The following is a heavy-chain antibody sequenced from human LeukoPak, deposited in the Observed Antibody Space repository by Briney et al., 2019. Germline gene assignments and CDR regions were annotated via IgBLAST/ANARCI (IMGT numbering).Heavy chain of an antibody. CDR3: AGAGVGLVAAAGPKDAFDI. V-gene: IGHV4-4*02. J-gene: IGHJ3*02. Sequence: PSGTLSLTCAVSGGSLSSSNWWSWVRQPPGKGLEWIGEIYHSGSTNYNPSLKSRVTISVDKSKNQFSLKLSSVTAADTAVYYCAGAGVGLVAAAGPKDAFDIWGQGTMVTVSS. CDR1: GGSLSSSNW. D-gene: IGHD6-13*01. CDR2: IYHSGST.